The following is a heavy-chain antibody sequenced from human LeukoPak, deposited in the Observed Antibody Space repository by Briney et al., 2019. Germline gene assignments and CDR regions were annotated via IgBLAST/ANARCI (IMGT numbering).Heavy chain of an antibody. CDR3: AREGYYDFWSGYFIFLFGY. CDR1: GFTFSSSA. Sequence: GGSLRLSCTASGFTFSSSAMSWVRQAPGKGLEWVSVISASGGSTYYADSVKGRFTISRDNSKKTLYLQMNSLRAEDTAVYYCAREGYYDFWSGYFIFLFGYWGQGTLVTVSS. D-gene: IGHD3-3*01. CDR2: ISASGGST. J-gene: IGHJ4*02. V-gene: IGHV3-23*01.